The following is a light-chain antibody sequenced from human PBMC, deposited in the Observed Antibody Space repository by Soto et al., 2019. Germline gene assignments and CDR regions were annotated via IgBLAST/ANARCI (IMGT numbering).Light chain of an antibody. CDR3: AAWDDSLNGHV. Sequence: QSVLTQPHSVSEAPRQRVTISSSGSSSNIGNNAVNWYQQLPGKAPKLLIYYDDLLPSGVSDRFSGSKSGTSASLAISGLQSEDEADYYCAAWDDSLNGHVFGTGTKVTVL. CDR2: YDD. J-gene: IGLJ1*01. CDR1: SSNIGNNA. V-gene: IGLV1-36*01.